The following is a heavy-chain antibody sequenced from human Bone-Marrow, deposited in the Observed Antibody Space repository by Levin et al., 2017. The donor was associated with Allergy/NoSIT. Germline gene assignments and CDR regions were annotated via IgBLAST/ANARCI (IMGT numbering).Heavy chain of an antibody. Sequence: ASVKVSCKASGYTFTGHYMYWVRQAPGQGLEWMGWINPNGGGTNYAQNFQGRVTMTRDTSVSTVYMELSSLRSDDTAVYYCARDPMVRGITRYYFDYWGQGTLVTVSS. J-gene: IGHJ4*02. CDR3: ARDPMVRGITRYYFDY. CDR2: INPNGGGT. CDR1: GYTFTGHY. D-gene: IGHD3-10*01. V-gene: IGHV1-2*02.